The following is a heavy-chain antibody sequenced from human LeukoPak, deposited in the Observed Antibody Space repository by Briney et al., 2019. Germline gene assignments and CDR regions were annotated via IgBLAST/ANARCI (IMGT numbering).Heavy chain of an antibody. Sequence: GGSLRLSCAASGFTFSTYSMNWVRQAPGKGLKWVSSIDGSSRYINYADSVKGRFTISRDNAKNSLYLEMSSWRAEDTAVYYCAREGDSSGYYYPDFEYWGQGTLVTVFS. CDR2: IDGSSRYI. V-gene: IGHV3-21*01. D-gene: IGHD3-22*01. J-gene: IGHJ4*02. CDR3: AREGDSSGYYYPDFEY. CDR1: GFTFSTYS.